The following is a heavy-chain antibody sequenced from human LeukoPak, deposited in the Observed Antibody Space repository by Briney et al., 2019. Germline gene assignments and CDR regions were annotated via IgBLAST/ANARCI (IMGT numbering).Heavy chain of an antibody. CDR1: GGSISSGDYY. CDR3: ARDLGHYDILTGFIMGWFDP. V-gene: IGHV4-30-4*01. D-gene: IGHD3-9*01. CDR2: IYYSGST. J-gene: IGHJ5*02. Sequence: SETLSLTCTVSGGSISSGDYYWSWIRQPPGKGLEWIGYIYYSGSTYYNPSLKSRVTISVDTSKNQFSLKLSSVTAADTAVYYCARDLGHYDILTGFIMGWFDPWGQGTLVTVSS.